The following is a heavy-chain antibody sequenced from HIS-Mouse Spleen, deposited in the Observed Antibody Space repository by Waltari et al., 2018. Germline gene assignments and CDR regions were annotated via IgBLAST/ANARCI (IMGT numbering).Heavy chain of an antibody. CDR2: IKQDGSEQ. CDR3: AREGDSGSYFDY. J-gene: IGHJ4*02. CDR1: GFTFSSYW. Sequence: EVQLVESGGGLVQPGGSLRLSCAASGFTFSSYWMSWVRQAPGRGLEWVAKIKQDGSEQYYVDSVKGRFTISRDNAKNSLYLQMNSLRAEDTAVYYCAREGDSGSYFDYWGQGTLVTVSS. D-gene: IGHD1-26*01. V-gene: IGHV3-7*01.